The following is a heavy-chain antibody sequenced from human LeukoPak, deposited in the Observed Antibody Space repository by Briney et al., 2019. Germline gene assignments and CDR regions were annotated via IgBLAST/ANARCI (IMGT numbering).Heavy chain of an antibody. J-gene: IGHJ3*02. Sequence: PGGSLRLSCAVSGFTFSTYAMSWVRQAPGKGLEWVSVISPSGTSTYYADSVKGRFAISRDNYKNRVYMQMNSLRAEDTAVYYCAKGMTTDDVAFDIWGQGTMVTVSS. D-gene: IGHD4-17*01. CDR1: GFTFSTYA. V-gene: IGHV3-23*01. CDR2: ISPSGTST. CDR3: AKGMTTDDVAFDI.